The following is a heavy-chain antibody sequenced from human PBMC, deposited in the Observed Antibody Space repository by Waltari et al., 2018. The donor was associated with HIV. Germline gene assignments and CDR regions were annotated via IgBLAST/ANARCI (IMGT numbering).Heavy chain of an antibody. J-gene: IGHJ4*02. CDR3: ARHLNHGHDYVWGSYRPFDY. CDR1: GGSISSSRHY. CDR2: ISSSGGL. D-gene: IGHD3-16*02. V-gene: IGHV4-39*01. Sequence: QLQLQESGPGLVKPSENLSLTCIVSGGSISSSRHYWGWIRQPPGKGLEWLATISSSGGLFYHPSLKSRLTISVDTSKNRFSLRLSSVTAADTAVYYCARHLNHGHDYVWGSYRPFDYWGQGTLVTVSS.